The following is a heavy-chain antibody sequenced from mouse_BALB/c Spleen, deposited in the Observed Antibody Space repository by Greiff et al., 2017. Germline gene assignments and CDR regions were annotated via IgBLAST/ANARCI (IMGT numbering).Heavy chain of an antibody. CDR3: ARTYDYDVDPYYAMDY. D-gene: IGHD2-4*01. V-gene: IGHV5-9-4*01. CDR1: GFTFSSYA. CDR2: ISSGGSYT. Sequence: EVKVVESGGGLVKPGGSLKLSCAASGFTFSSYAMSWVRQSPEKRLEWVAEISSGGSYTYYPDTVTGRFTISSDNAKNTLYLEMSSLRSEDTAMYYCARTYDYDVDPYYAMDYWGQGTSVTVSS. J-gene: IGHJ4*01.